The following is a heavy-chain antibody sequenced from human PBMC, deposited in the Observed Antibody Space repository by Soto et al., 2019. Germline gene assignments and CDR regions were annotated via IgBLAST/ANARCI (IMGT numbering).Heavy chain of an antibody. CDR3: AKVARGGYRIPFPSYYGMDV. J-gene: IGHJ6*02. D-gene: IGHD3-22*01. Sequence: PGGSLRLSCAASGFTFSSYAMSWVRQAPGKGLEWVSAISGSGGSTYYADSVKGRFTISRDNSKNTLYLQMNSLRAEDTAVYYCAKVARGGYRIPFPSYYGMDVWGQGTTVTVSS. CDR2: ISGSGGST. V-gene: IGHV3-23*01. CDR1: GFTFSSYA.